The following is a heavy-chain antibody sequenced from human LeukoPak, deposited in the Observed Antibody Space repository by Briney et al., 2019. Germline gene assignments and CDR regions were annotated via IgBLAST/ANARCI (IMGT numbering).Heavy chain of an antibody. CDR3: AGLWFGDRPPFDY. CDR1: GFTFSTYV. V-gene: IGHV3-21*01. D-gene: IGHD3-10*01. J-gene: IGHJ4*02. Sequence: GGSLRLSCVASGFTFSTYVMNWVRQAPGKGLEWVSSISSSSSYIYYADSVKGRFTISRDNAKNSLYLQMNSLRAEDTAVYYCAGLWFGDRPPFDYWGQGTLVTVSS. CDR2: ISSSSSYI.